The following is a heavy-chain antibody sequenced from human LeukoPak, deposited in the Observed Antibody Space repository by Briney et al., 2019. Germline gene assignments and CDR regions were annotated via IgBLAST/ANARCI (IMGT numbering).Heavy chain of an antibody. D-gene: IGHD6-13*01. CDR3: ARQGVATYNWFGP. V-gene: IGHV4-4*02. J-gene: IGHJ5*02. CDR2: IYHSGST. CDR1: GGSISSSDW. Sequence: PSETMSLTCAVSGGSISSSDWWGWIRPPPGKGLECIGEIYHSGSTNYNPSLKSRVTISVDKSMNQFSLRLTSVTAADTAVYYCARQGVATYNWFGPWGQGTLVTVSS.